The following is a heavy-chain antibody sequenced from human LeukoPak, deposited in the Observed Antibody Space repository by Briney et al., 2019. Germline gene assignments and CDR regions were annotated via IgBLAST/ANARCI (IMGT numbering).Heavy chain of an antibody. CDR1: GYTFTSYG. Sequence: GASVKVSCKASGYTFTSYGISWVRQAPGQGLEWMGWISAYNGNTNYAQKLQGRVTMTTDTSTSTAYMELRSLRSDDTAVYYCARRTGRVAWELWPRVGCSFVYWGQGTLVTVSS. D-gene: IGHD1-26*01. CDR3: ARRTGRVAWELWPRVGCSFVY. CDR2: ISAYNGNT. J-gene: IGHJ4*02. V-gene: IGHV1-18*01.